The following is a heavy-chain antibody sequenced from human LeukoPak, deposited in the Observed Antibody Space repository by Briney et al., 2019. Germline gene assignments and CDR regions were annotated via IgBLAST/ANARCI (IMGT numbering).Heavy chain of an antibody. CDR1: GFTFSSYA. D-gene: IGHD3-9*01. V-gene: IGHV3-23*01. CDR2: ISGSGGST. Sequence: PGGSLRLSCAASGFTFSSYAMSWVRQAPGKGLEWVSAISGSGGSTYYADSVKGRFTISRDNSKNTLYLQMNSLRAEDTAVYYCAKFYYPDTPGHYSSFDYWGQGTLVTVSS. CDR3: AKFYYPDTPGHYSSFDY. J-gene: IGHJ4*02.